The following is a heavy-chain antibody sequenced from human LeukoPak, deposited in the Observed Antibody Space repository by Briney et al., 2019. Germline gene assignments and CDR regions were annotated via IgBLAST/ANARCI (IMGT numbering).Heavy chain of an antibody. CDR3: ARDNAVGATSAFDI. Sequence: SVKVSCKASGGTFSSYAISWVRPAPGQGLEWMGGIIPIFGTANYAQKFQGRVTITADESTSTAYMELSSLRSEDTAVYYCARDNAVGATSAFDIWGQGTMVTVSS. CDR1: GGTFSSYA. D-gene: IGHD1-26*01. V-gene: IGHV1-69*13. J-gene: IGHJ3*02. CDR2: IIPIFGTA.